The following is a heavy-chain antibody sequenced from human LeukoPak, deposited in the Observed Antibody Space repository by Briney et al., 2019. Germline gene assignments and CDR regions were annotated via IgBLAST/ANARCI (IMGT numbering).Heavy chain of an antibody. J-gene: IGHJ3*02. V-gene: IGHV1-18*01. CDR3: ARQNYYGSGSYRGDDALDI. CDR1: GYTFTRYG. D-gene: IGHD3-10*01. Sequence: ASVKVSCKASGYTFTRYGISWVRQAPGQGSEWMGWISAYNGNTKYAQMLQGRVTMTTDTSTSTAYMELRSLRFDDTATYYCARQNYYGSGSYRGDDALDIWGQGAMVTVSS. CDR2: ISAYNGNT.